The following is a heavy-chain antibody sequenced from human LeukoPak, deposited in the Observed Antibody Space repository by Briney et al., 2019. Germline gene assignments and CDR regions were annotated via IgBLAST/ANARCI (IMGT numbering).Heavy chain of an antibody. D-gene: IGHD3-22*01. CDR1: GYSISSGYY. Sequence: SETLSLTCTVSGYSISSGYYWGWIRQPPGKGLEWIGSIYHSGSTYYNPSLKSRVTISVDTSKNQFSLKLSSATAADTAVYYCARDPYYYDSSGSQRGDAFDIWGQGTMVTVSS. J-gene: IGHJ3*02. CDR3: ARDPYYYDSSGSQRGDAFDI. CDR2: IYHSGST. V-gene: IGHV4-38-2*02.